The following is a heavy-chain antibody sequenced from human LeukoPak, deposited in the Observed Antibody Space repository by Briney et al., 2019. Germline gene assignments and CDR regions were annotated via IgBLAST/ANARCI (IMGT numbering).Heavy chain of an antibody. D-gene: IGHD4-17*01. CDR1: GFTFSSYS. J-gene: IGHJ4*02. V-gene: IGHV3-21*01. CDR2: ISSSSSYI. CDR3: ASVRHYGDSADY. Sequence: GGSLRLSCAASGFTFSSYSMNWVRRAPGKGLEWVSSISSSSSYIYYADSVKGRFTISRDNAKNSLYLQMNSLRAEDTAVYYCASVRHYGDSADYWGQGTLVTVSS.